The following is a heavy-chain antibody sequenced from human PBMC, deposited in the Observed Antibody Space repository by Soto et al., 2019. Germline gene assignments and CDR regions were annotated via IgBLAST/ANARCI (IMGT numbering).Heavy chain of an antibody. J-gene: IGHJ6*03. Sequence: GGSLRLSCAASGFTFSSYAMHWVRQAPGKGLEYVSAISSNGGRTYYANSVKGRFTISRDNSKNTLYLQMGSLRAEDMAVYYCARWPTYTKRVPSGIYYYYMDVWGKGTTVTVSS. CDR3: ARWPTYTKRVPSGIYYYYMDV. V-gene: IGHV3-64*01. CDR1: GFTFSSYA. CDR2: ISSNGGRT. D-gene: IGHD1-1*01.